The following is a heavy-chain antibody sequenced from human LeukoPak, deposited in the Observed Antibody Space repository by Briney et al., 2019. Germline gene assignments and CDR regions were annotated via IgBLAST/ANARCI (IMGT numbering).Heavy chain of an antibody. CDR3: ARSRGQWLVQGHFDY. CDR2: INSDGSST. J-gene: IGHJ4*02. V-gene: IGHV3-74*01. D-gene: IGHD6-19*01. Sequence: GGSLILSCAASGFTFSSYWMHWVRQAPGKGLVWVSRINSDGSSTSYADSVKGRFTISRDNAKNTLYLQMNSLRAEDTAVYYCARSRGQWLVQGHFDYWGQGTLVTVSS. CDR1: GFTFSSYW.